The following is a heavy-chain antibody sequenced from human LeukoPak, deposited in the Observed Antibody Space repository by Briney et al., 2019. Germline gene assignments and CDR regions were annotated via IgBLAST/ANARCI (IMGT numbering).Heavy chain of an antibody. CDR2: IKTDGSIT. J-gene: IGHJ4*02. CDR1: GFSFSVYW. CDR3: AKSFSGAVAGTDAPFDY. D-gene: IGHD6-19*01. V-gene: IGHV3-74*01. Sequence: GGSLRLSCAASGFSFSVYWMHWVRQAPGKGPVWVSRIKTDGSITDYADFVKGRFTISRDNAKNTLYLQMNSLRAEDTAVYYCAKSFSGAVAGTDAPFDYWGQGTLVTVSS.